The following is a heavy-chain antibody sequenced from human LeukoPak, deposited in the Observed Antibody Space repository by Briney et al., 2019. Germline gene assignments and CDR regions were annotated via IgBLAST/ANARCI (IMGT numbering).Heavy chain of an antibody. D-gene: IGHD3-10*01. Sequence: AASVTVSCTVSGYTLTELSMHWGRQAPGKGVEWMGGFYPEDGETIYAQKFHGRVTMTEDTSTDTAYMVLSSLRSEDTAVYYCASHYGSGSYYFPYWGQGTLVTVSS. CDR1: GYTLTELS. CDR3: ASHYGSGSYYFPY. V-gene: IGHV1-24*01. J-gene: IGHJ4*02. CDR2: FYPEDGET.